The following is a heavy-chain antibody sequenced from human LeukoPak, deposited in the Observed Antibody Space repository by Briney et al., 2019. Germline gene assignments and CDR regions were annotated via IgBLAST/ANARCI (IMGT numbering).Heavy chain of an antibody. CDR3: AKDDYGDYRYYGMDV. D-gene: IGHD4-17*01. J-gene: IGHJ6*04. CDR2: ISGSGGST. CDR1: GFTFSSYA. V-gene: IGHV3-23*01. Sequence: GRSLRLSCAASGFTFSSYAMSWVRQAPGKGLEGVSDISGSGGSTYYADSVKGRFTISRDNSKNTLYLQMNSLKAEDTAVYYCAKDDYGDYRYYGMDVWGKGTTVTVSS.